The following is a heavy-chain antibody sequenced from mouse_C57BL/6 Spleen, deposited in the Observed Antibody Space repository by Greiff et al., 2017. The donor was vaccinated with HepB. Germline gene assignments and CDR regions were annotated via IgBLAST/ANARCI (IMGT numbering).Heavy chain of an antibody. Sequence: QVQLKESGAELVKPGASVKLSCKASGYTFTEYTIHWVKQRSGQGLEWIGWFYPGSGSIKYNEKFKDKATLTADKSSSTVYMELSRLTSEDSAVYFCARHEVGHYYGSSPFAYWGQGTLVTVSA. CDR1: GYTFTEYT. J-gene: IGHJ3*01. V-gene: IGHV1-62-2*01. D-gene: IGHD1-1*01. CDR2: FYPGSGSI. CDR3: ARHEVGHYYGSSPFAY.